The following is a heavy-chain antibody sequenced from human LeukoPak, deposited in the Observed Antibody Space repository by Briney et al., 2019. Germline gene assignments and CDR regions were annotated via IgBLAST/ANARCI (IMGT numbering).Heavy chain of an antibody. V-gene: IGHV3-33*01. CDR3: ARDCSGGSCDTFDY. CDR1: GFTFSSYG. CDR2: TWYDGSNK. Sequence: GGSLRLSCAASGFTFSSYGMHWVRQAPGKGLEWVAVTWYDGSNKYYADSVKGRFTISRDNSKNTLYLQMNSLRAEDTAVYYCARDCSGGSCDTFDYWGQGTLVTVSS. D-gene: IGHD2-15*01. J-gene: IGHJ4*02.